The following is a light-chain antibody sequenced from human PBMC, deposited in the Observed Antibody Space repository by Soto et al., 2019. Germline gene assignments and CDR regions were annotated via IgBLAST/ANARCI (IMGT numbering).Light chain of an antibody. J-gene: IGKJ5*01. Sequence: EIVVTQSPATVSLSPGEDVTRSCTASQRVPSRIAWYQQKPGQAPSLLIYGASTRATGVPDTFSGPGSGTEFTLPISRLKSEDYAVYYCQQYKSWPPITFGQGTRLEIK. CDR2: GAS. V-gene: IGKV3-15*01. CDR3: QQYKSWPPIT. CDR1: QRVPSR.